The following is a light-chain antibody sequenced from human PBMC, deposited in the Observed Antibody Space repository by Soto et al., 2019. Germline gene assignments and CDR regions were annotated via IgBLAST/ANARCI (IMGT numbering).Light chain of an antibody. J-gene: IGKJ1*01. CDR1: QSVSGW. CDR3: QQYETFSGT. CDR2: DAS. Sequence: INLSQSPSTLSAFAGGTVTVTCRASQSVSGWLAWYQQKPGEAPKLLIYDASALPRGVPSRFSGSGSGTKFTLTIASLQPDDFATYYCQQYETFSGTFGPGTKVDI. V-gene: IGKV1-5*01.